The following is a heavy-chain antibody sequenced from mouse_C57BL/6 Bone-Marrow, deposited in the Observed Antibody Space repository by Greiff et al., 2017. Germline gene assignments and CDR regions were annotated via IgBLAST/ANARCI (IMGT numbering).Heavy chain of an antibody. CDR3: ARGTITTVVPFAY. D-gene: IGHD1-1*01. J-gene: IGHJ3*01. CDR1: GYTFTSYW. V-gene: IGHV1-55*01. CDR2: IYPGSGST. Sequence: QVQLQQPGAELVKPGASVKMSCKASGYTFTSYWITWVKQRPGQGLEWIGDIYPGSGSTNYNEKFKSKATLTVDTSSSTAYMQLSSLTSEDSAVYYCARGTITTVVPFAYWCQGTLVTVSA.